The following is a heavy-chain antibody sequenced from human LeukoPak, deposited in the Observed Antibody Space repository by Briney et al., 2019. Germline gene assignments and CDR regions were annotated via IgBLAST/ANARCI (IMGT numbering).Heavy chain of an antibody. D-gene: IGHD3-3*01. Sequence: SETLSLTCTVSGGSISSGDYYWSWIRQPPGKGLEWIGYIYYSGSTYYNPSLKSRITISVDTSKSQFPLKLSSVTAADTAVYYCASTISTSPGWFDPWGQGTLVTVSS. J-gene: IGHJ5*02. CDR1: GGSISSGDYY. CDR3: ASTISTSPGWFDP. V-gene: IGHV4-30-4*08. CDR2: IYYSGST.